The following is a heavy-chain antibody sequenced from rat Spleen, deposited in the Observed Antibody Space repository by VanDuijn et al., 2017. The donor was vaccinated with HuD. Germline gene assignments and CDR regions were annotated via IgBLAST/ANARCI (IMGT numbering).Heavy chain of an antibody. Sequence: EVQLVESGGGLVQPGRSMKLSCAASGFTFSDYYMAWVRQAPKKGLEWVASISYEGSSTYYGDSVKGRFTISRDNAKSTLYLQMNSLRSEDTATYYCARQGDGGSPRYYFDYWGQGVMVTVSS. V-gene: IGHV5-22*01. J-gene: IGHJ2*01. CDR1: GFTFSDYY. D-gene: IGHD1-11*01. CDR2: ISYEGSST. CDR3: ARQGDGGSPRYYFDY.